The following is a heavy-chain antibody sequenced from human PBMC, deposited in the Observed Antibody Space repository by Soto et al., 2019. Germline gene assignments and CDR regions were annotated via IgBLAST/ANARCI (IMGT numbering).Heavy chain of an antibody. J-gene: IGHJ4*02. CDR2: IYHSGST. D-gene: IGHD6-13*01. CDR3: ASSHAGAHITAAVH. CDR1: GGSISSGGYS. Sequence: QLQLQESGSGLVKPSQTLSLTCAVSGGSISSGGYSWNWIRQPPGKGLEWIGYIYHSGSTYYNPSLKSRVTRSVDRSKNQFSLKLSSVTAADAAVYYCASSHAGAHITAAVHWCQGTLVTVSS. V-gene: IGHV4-30-2*01.